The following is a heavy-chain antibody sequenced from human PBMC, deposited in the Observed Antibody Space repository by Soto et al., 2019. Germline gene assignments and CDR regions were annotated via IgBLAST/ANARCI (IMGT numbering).Heavy chain of an antibody. CDR2: ISADNINT. CDR3: ARCIQEDYYYGMDV. J-gene: IGHJ6*02. CDR1: GNTFYSHS. Sequence: ASVKVSCKSSGNTFYSHSISWVRQAPGQGLEWMGRISADNINTKYAQKFRGRVTMTTDTSTSTVYMELRNLRSDDTAVYYCARCIQEDYYYGMDVWGQGTTVTVSS. V-gene: IGHV1-18*01. D-gene: IGHD5-18*01.